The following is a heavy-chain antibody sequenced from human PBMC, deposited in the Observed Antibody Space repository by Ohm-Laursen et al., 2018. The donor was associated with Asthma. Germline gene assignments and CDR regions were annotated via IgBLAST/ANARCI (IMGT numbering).Heavy chain of an antibody. J-gene: IGHJ4*02. D-gene: IGHD4-17*01. CDR3: GRDRSRYDYGAPCYFDY. CDR2: ISYDGSNK. Sequence: SLRLSCAASGFTFSSYGMHWVRQAPGKGLEWVAVISYDGSNKYYADSVKGRFTISRDNSKNTLDLQMNSLRAEDTAVYFCGRDRSRYDYGAPCYFDYWGQGTLVTVSS. V-gene: IGHV3-30*03. CDR1: GFTFSSYG.